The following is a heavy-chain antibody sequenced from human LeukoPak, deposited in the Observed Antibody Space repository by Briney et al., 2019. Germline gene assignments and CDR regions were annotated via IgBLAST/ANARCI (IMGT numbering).Heavy chain of an antibody. D-gene: IGHD2-2*01. J-gene: IGHJ4*02. CDR1: GFAFGDYH. Sequence: PGGSLRLSCAASGFAFGDYHMSWIRQAPGKGLEWVSYISRSSDYKDFADSVRGRFTVSRDNDKNSMYLQMSSLRAEDTAVYYCAGPTCLRGAYCSTNFWGQGTLVTVSS. V-gene: IGHV3-11*03. CDR2: ISRSSDYK. CDR3: AGPTCLRGAYCSTNF.